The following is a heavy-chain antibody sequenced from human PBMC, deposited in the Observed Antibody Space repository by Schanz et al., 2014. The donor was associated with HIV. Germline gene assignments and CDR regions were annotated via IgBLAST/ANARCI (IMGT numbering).Heavy chain of an antibody. CDR1: GFTFSSYA. V-gene: IGHV3-23*01. CDR2: ISGTDGSR. Sequence: EVQLLESGGGLVQPGGSLRLSCAASGFTFSSYAMSWVRQAPGKGLEWVSGISGTDGSRSYADSVKGRFTISRDNSRNTLYLQMNSLRAEDTAVYYCARDWSYYYESSGLDYWGQGTLVIVSS. D-gene: IGHD3-22*01. J-gene: IGHJ4*02. CDR3: ARDWSYYYESSGLDY.